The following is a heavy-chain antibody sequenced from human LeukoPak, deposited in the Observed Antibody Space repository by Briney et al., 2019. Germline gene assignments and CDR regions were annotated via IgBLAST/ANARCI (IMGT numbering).Heavy chain of an antibody. Sequence: GGSLRLSCAASGFTFSSYWMSWVRQAPGKGLEWVANIKQDGSEKYYVDSVKGRFTASRDNAENSLYLQMNSLRAEDTAVYYCARVFNFWSGYYRDSWGQGTLVTVSS. J-gene: IGHJ4*02. CDR2: IKQDGSEK. CDR1: GFTFSSYW. CDR3: ARVFNFWSGYYRDS. V-gene: IGHV3-7*04. D-gene: IGHD3-3*01.